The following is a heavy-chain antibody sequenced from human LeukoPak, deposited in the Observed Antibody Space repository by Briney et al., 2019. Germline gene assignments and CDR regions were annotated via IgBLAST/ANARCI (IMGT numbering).Heavy chain of an antibody. J-gene: IGHJ6*02. CDR1: GGTFISYA. CDR2: IIPIFGTA. Sequence: SVKVSCKASGGTFISYAISWVRQAPGQGLEWMGGIIPIFGTANYAQKFQGRVTITADESTSTAYMELSSLRSEDTAVYYCARVSLGNEPGSPQNYYYYGMDVWGQGTTVTVSS. V-gene: IGHV1-69*13. CDR3: ARVSLGNEPGSPQNYYYYGMDV.